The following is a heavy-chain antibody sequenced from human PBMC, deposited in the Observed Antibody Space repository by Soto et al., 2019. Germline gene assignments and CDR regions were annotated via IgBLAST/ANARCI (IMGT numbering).Heavy chain of an antibody. D-gene: IGHD3-3*01. J-gene: IGHJ3*02. CDR1: GFTFSSYG. Sequence: GGSLRLSCAASGFTFSSYGMHWVRQAPGKGLEWVAVIWYDGSNKYYADSVKGRFTISRDNSKNTLYLQMNSLRAEDTAVYYCARDSEFWSGYYDYSGYDSHRLGSFDIWGQGTMVTVSS. V-gene: IGHV3-33*01. CDR3: ARDSEFWSGYYDYSGYDSHRLGSFDI. CDR2: IWYDGSNK.